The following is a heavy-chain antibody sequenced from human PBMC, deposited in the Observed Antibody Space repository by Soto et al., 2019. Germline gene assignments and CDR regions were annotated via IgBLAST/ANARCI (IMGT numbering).Heavy chain of an antibody. J-gene: IGHJ6*02. CDR1: SVSMCRSRYY. Sequence: EKLCVTCSVPSVSMCRSRYYWGWIGKPPGKGLEWIGSIYSSGSTYYNPSLNSRVTISVDTSKNQFSLKLSSVTAADTAVYYCARHSKLRYFDWLVAPVFFMDVWCQWPTVT. CDR2: IYSSGST. V-gene: IGHV4-39*01. CDR3: ARHSKLRYFDWLVAPVFFMDV. D-gene: IGHD3-9*01.